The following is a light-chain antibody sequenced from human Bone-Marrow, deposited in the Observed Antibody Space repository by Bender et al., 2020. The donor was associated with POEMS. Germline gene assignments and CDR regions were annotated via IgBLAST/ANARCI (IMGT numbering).Light chain of an antibody. V-gene: IGLV1-40*01. J-gene: IGLJ3*02. CDR2: GYN. CDR3: QSYDNSLGGWV. CDR1: SSNTGSGYD. Sequence: QSALTQPPSASGSPGQSVTLSCTGSSSNTGSGYDINWYQHLPGTAPKLLIYGYNNRPSGVPDRFSGSKSGTSASLAITGLQAEDEGDYYCQSYDNSLGGWVFGGGTKLTVL.